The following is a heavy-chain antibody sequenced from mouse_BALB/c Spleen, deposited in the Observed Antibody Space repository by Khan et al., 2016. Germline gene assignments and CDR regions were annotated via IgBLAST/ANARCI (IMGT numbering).Heavy chain of an antibody. D-gene: IGHD3-2*01. V-gene: IGHV14-3*02. CDR1: GFNIKDTY. J-gene: IGHJ3*01. CDR2: IDPANGNT. Sequence: EVQLQESGAELVKPGASVKLSCTASGFNIKDTYMHWVKQRPEQGLEWIGRIDPANGNTKYDPKFQGKATITADTSSNTAYLQLSSLTSEDTGVYYCARVTARAMGAYWGQGTLVTVSA. CDR3: ARVTARAMGAY.